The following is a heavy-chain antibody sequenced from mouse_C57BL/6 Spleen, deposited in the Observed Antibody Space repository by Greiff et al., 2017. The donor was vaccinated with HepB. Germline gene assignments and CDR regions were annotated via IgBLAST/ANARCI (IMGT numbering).Heavy chain of an antibody. CDR2: IYPGGGYT. Sequence: QVQLQQSGAELVRPGTSVKMSCKASGCTFTNYWIGWAKQRPGHGLEWIGDIYPGGGYTNYNEKFKGKATLTADKSSSTAYMQFSSLTSEDSAIYYCASFITTVVATGFAYWGQGTLVTVSA. CDR3: ASFITTVVATGFAY. D-gene: IGHD1-1*01. V-gene: IGHV1-63*01. J-gene: IGHJ3*01. CDR1: GCTFTNYW.